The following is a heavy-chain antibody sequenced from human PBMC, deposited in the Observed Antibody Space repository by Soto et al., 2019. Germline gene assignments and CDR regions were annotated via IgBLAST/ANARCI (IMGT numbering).Heavy chain of an antibody. D-gene: IGHD1-1*01. CDR1: GFTFSNYA. V-gene: IGHV3-23*01. Sequence: EVQLLESGGGLVQRGGSLRLSGAASGFTFSNYAMTWVRQAPGKGLEWVSLISSTGSSTYYADSVKGRFTISRDNSKNSLSLQINSLRAEDTAVYYCAKSLRTSAFDYWGQGALVTVFS. CDR3: AKSLRTSAFDY. J-gene: IGHJ4*02. CDR2: ISSTGSST.